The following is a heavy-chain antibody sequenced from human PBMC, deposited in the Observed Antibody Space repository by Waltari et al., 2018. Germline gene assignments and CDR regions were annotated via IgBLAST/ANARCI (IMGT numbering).Heavy chain of an antibody. CDR1: RGPLSSELPY. CDR3: ARHVAMAGKEHFDR. Sequence: QLRLQESGPGVVKPSETLSLTCTVSRGPLSSELPYWSWGRQYPAGGGMEWIGRIFSRGGTKYNPSVNGRATLSVDAARQQFSLRLTSVTAADTAVYFCARHVAMAGKEHFDRWGQGSLVIVS. CDR2: IFSRGGT. D-gene: IGHD6-19*01. J-gene: IGHJ5*01. V-gene: IGHV4-61*02.